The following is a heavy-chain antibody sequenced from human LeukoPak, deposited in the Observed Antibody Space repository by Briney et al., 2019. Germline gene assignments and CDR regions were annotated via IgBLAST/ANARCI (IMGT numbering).Heavy chain of an antibody. CDR2: INWNGGST. CDR3: ARWRSYYYGSARLDY. V-gene: IGHV3-20*04. CDR1: GFTFDDYG. Sequence: PGGSLRLSCAASGFTFDDYGMSWVRQAPGKGLEWVSGINWNGGSTGYADSVKGRFTISRDNAKNSLYLQMNSLRAEDTAVYYCARWRSYYYGSARLDYWGQGTLVTVSS. J-gene: IGHJ4*02. D-gene: IGHD3-10*01.